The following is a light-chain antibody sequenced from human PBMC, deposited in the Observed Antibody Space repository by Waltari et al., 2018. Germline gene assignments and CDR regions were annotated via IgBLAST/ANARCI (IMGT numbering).Light chain of an antibody. CDR3: QSYDNRNQV. V-gene: IGLV6-57*01. J-gene: IGLJ3*02. Sequence: NFILTQPLSVSESPGKTVTFSCTRSSGSIASSYVQWYQQRPGSSPTTVIYEDNQRPSCVLVRLSGSIDTSSNSASLTISGLMTEDEADYYCQSYDNRNQVFGGGTKLTVL. CDR1: SGSIASSY. CDR2: EDN.